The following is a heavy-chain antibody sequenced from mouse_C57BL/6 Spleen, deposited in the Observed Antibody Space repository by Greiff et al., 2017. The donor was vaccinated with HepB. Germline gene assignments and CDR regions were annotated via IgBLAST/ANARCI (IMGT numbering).Heavy chain of an antibody. CDR3: ARDGSNCVYFDY. Sequence: EVQGVESGGGLVKPGGSLKLSCAASGFTFSSYAMSWVRQTPEQRLEWVATISDGGSYTYYPDNVKGRFTIARDNAKNNLYLQMSHLKSEDTAMYYCARDGSNCVYFDYWGQGTTLTVSS. V-gene: IGHV5-4*01. CDR1: GFTFSSYA. J-gene: IGHJ2*01. D-gene: IGHD2-5*01. CDR2: ISDGGSYT.